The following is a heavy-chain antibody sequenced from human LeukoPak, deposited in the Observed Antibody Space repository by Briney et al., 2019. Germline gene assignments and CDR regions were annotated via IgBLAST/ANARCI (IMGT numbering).Heavy chain of an antibody. CDR1: GFTFSSYS. J-gene: IGHJ4*02. V-gene: IGHV3-21*01. D-gene: IGHD5-18*01. CDR3: ARDQDTAMLFDY. Sequence: GGSLRLSCAASGFTFSSYSMNWVRQAPGKGLEWVSSISSSSSYIYYADSVRGRFTISGDNAKNSLYLQMNSLRAEDTAVYYCARDQDTAMLFDYWGQGTLVTVSS. CDR2: ISSSSSYI.